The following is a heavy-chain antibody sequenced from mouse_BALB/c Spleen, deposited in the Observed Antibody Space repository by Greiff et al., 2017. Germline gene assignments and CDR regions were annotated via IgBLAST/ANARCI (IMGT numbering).Heavy chain of an antibody. V-gene: IGHV5-17*02. Sequence: EVQLVESGGGLVQPGGSRKLSCAASGFTFSSFGMHWVRQAPEKGLEWVAYISSGSSTIYYADTVKGRFTISRDNPKNTLFLQMTSLRSEDTAMYYCARSFDGYYVGYFDYWGQGTTLTVSS. CDR3: ARSFDGYYVGYFDY. CDR1: GFTFSSFG. J-gene: IGHJ2*01. D-gene: IGHD2-3*01. CDR2: ISSGSSTI.